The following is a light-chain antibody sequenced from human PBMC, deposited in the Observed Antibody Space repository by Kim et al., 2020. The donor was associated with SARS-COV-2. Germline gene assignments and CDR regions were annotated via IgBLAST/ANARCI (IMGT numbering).Light chain of an antibody. CDR3: QQYNSSPLT. J-gene: IGKJ4*01. Sequence: EIVLTQSPATLSLSPGERVTLSCRASQSVRSYLVWYQQKPGQAPRLLFYDASKRATGIPARFSGSGSWTDFTLTISSLEPDDFATYYCQQYNSSPLTFGGGTKVDIK. V-gene: IGKV3-11*01. CDR2: DAS. CDR1: QSVRSY.